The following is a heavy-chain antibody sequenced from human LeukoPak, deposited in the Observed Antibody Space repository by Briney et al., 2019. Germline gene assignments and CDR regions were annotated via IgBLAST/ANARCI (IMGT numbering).Heavy chain of an antibody. Sequence: PGGSLRLSCAASGFTFSSYWMSWVRQAPGKGLEWASAISGSGSSTYYADSVKGRFTISRDNSKNTLYLQMNSLRAEDTALYYCAKYASNYYYYMDVWGEGTTVTVSS. CDR3: AKYASNYYYYMDV. CDR2: ISGSGSST. J-gene: IGHJ6*03. CDR1: GFTFSSYW. V-gene: IGHV3-23*01.